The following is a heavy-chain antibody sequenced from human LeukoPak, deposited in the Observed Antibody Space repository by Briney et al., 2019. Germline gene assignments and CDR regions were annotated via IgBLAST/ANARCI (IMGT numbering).Heavy chain of an antibody. CDR2: INSDVSST. CDR1: GYTFSSYW. Sequence: QSGGSLRLSCAASGYTFSSYWMHWVRQAPGKGLVWVSHINSDVSSTNYADSVKGRFTISRDNAKNTLYLQMNSLRAEDTAVYYCASGRWSDYLDYWGQGTLVTVSS. D-gene: IGHD3-3*01. J-gene: IGHJ4*02. CDR3: ASGRWSDYLDY. V-gene: IGHV3-74*01.